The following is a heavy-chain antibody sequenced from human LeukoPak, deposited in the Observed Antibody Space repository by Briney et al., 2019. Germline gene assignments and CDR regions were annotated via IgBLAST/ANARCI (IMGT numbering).Heavy chain of an antibody. Sequence: GGSLRLSCAASGFTFSNYAMHWVRQAPGKGLEWVAVVSVDGSNKYYADSVKGRFSISRDNSKNTLFLQMNSLRAEDSAVYYCATDREGDPSAYYLVGGQGTLITVSS. CDR2: VSVDGSNK. D-gene: IGHD3-22*01. CDR1: GFTFSNYA. V-gene: IGHV3-30*04. J-gene: IGHJ4*02. CDR3: ATDREGDPSAYYLV.